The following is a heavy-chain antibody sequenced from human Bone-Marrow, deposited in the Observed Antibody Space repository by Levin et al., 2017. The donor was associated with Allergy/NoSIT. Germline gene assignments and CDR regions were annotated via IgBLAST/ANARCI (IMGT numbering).Heavy chain of an antibody. CDR3: ARPHCSGGACYSDPFDY. CDR1: GYTFSTYW. CDR2: IYPGDFDT. V-gene: IGHV5-51*01. Sequence: GESLKISCKASGYTFSTYWIAWVRQRPGKGLEWMAIIYPGDFDTRYSPSFQGHVTVSVDRSTSTAYLEWSTLKASDTAIYYCARPHCSGGACYSDPFDYWGQGTLVTVSS. D-gene: IGHD2-15*01. J-gene: IGHJ4*02.